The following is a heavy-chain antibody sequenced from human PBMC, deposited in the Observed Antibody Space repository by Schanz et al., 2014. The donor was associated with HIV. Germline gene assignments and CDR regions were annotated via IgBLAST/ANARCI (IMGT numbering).Heavy chain of an antibody. CDR2: INPNSGAT. CDR1: GYTFTGHY. V-gene: IGHV1-2*02. D-gene: IGHD3-10*01. Sequence: QVQLVQSGAEVKAPGASVKVSCKTSGYTFTGHYMHWIRQAPGQGLEWMGWINPNSGATQYAQKFQDSVTMTREKSISTVYMGLTSLTPDDTAVYFCARGASVAARGWFDPWGQGTLIIVSS. J-gene: IGHJ5*02. CDR3: ARGASVAARGWFDP.